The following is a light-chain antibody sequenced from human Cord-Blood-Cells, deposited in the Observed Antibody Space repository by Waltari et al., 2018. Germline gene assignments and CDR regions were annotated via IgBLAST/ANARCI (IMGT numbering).Light chain of an antibody. V-gene: IGLV2-14*01. CDR2: DVS. J-gene: IGLJ3*02. Sequence: QSALTQPASVSGSPGQSITISCTGPSSDVGGYNYVSWYQQHPGQAPKLMIYDVSNRPSGVSNRFSGSKSGNTASLTISGLQAEDEADYYCSSYTSSSTLVFGGGTKLTVL. CDR3: SSYTSSSTLV. CDR1: SSDVGGYNY.